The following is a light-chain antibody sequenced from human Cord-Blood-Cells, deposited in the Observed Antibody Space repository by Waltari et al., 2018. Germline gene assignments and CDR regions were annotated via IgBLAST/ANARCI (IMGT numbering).Light chain of an antibody. CDR3: CSYAGSYTWV. CDR2: DVS. Sequence: QSALTQPRSVSGPPGQSAPISCTGPSSAVGGYNYVSWYQQHPGKAPKLMIYDVSKRPSGVPDRFSGSKSGNTASLTISGLQAEDEADYYCCSYAGSYTWVFGGGTKLTVL. V-gene: IGLV2-11*01. CDR1: SSAVGGYNY. J-gene: IGLJ3*02.